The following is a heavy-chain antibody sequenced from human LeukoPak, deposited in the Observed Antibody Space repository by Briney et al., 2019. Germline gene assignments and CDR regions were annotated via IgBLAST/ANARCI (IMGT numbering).Heavy chain of an antibody. Sequence: ASVKVSCKASGYTFDSYGISWVRQAPGRGLEWMGWITAYKGNMKYAQKLQGRVTMTTDTSTSTVYMELRSLRSDDTAVYYCARVISSWYWFDPWGQGTLVTVSS. V-gene: IGHV1-18*01. CDR2: ITAYKGNM. J-gene: IGHJ5*02. D-gene: IGHD6-13*01. CDR3: ARVISSWYWFDP. CDR1: GYTFDSYG.